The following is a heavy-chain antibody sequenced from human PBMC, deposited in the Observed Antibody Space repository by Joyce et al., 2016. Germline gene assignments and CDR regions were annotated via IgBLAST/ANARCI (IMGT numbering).Heavy chain of an antibody. Sequence: QVQLQESGPGLVEPSGTLSLTCTVSGGSVYSSNKWSWVRQPPGKGLEWIGEIYHSGSTSYSPARQSRVTISIDKSKNEFSLELRSVTAADTAMYYCAGDAVGFDYWGQGILVSVSS. CDR1: GGSVYSSNK. V-gene: IGHV4-4*02. D-gene: IGHD1-26*01. CDR3: AGDAVGFDY. J-gene: IGHJ4*02. CDR2: IYHSGST.